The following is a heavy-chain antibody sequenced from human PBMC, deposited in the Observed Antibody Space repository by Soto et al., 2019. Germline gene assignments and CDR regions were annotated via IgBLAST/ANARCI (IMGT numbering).Heavy chain of an antibody. V-gene: IGHV3-23*01. Sequence: EVQLLESGGGLVQPGGSLRLSCAASGFTFSSYGMRWVRQAPGKGLEWVSAISGSGGSTYYADSVKGRFTISRDNSKNTPYLQMNSLRAEDTAVYYCGRVLAGRGVYFDYWGQGTLVTVSS. CDR3: GRVLAGRGVYFDY. CDR2: ISGSGGST. CDR1: GFTFSSYG. J-gene: IGHJ4*02. D-gene: IGHD3-10*01.